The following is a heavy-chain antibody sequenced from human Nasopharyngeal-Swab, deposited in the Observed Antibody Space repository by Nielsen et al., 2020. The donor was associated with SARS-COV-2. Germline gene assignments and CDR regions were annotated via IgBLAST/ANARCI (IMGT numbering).Heavy chain of an antibody. CDR2: LSNDGGDK. J-gene: IGHJ4*02. CDR3: AKDGEVAAARYYFDY. Sequence: LSLTCAASGFTFSRYGMHWVRQVPGKGLEWVAVLSNDGGDKYYADSVKGRFTISRGNSKNTLYLQMNSLRPEDTAVYYCAKDGEVAAARYYFDYWGQGTLVTVSS. V-gene: IGHV3-30*18. CDR1: GFTFSRYG. D-gene: IGHD6-13*01.